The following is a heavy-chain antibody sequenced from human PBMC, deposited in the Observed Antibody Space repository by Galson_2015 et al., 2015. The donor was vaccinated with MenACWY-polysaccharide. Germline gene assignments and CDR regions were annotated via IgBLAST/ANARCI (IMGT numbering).Heavy chain of an antibody. CDR3: ARRRKRVAGEFDY. CDR1: GGSIRTETYF. J-gene: IGHJ4*02. Sequence: SLTCTVSGGSIRTETYFWGWIRQPPGKGLEWIGTTSYTGSTYYNPSLKGRVAFSTDTSNNHFSLTVTSVTAADTAVYYCARRRKRVAGEFDYWGQGTLVTVSS. V-gene: IGHV4-39*02. D-gene: IGHD6-19*01. CDR2: TSYTGST.